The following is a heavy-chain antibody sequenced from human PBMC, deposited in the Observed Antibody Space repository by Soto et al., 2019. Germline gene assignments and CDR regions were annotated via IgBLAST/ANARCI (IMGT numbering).Heavy chain of an antibody. J-gene: IGHJ6*02. Sequence: LRLSCAASGFTLSTYGMHWVRQAPGKGLEWVADIWHDGSKKYYADSVKGRFTISRDNSKNMLYLQMNSLRVEDTAVYYCARDLDTALGYYYYYGMDVWGQGTTVTVSS. D-gene: IGHD5-18*01. CDR1: GFTLSTYG. V-gene: IGHV3-33*01. CDR3: ARDLDTALGYYYYYGMDV. CDR2: IWHDGSKK.